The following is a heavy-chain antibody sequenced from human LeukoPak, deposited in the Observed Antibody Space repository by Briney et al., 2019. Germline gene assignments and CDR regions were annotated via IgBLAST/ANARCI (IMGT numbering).Heavy chain of an antibody. D-gene: IGHD6-19*01. Sequence: GRSLRLSCAASGFTFSSYGMHWVRQAPGKGLEWVAVISYDGSNKYYADSVKGRSTISRDNSKNTLYLQMNSLRAEDTAVYYCVIAVADDGFDYWGQGALVTVSS. V-gene: IGHV3-30*03. J-gene: IGHJ4*02. CDR3: VIAVADDGFDY. CDR1: GFTFSSYG. CDR2: ISYDGSNK.